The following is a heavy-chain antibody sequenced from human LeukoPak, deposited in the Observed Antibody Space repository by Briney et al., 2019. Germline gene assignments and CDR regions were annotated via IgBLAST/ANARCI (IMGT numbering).Heavy chain of an antibody. CDR2: ISDGGGRT. CDR3: AKTLTGYYTLDY. Sequence: GGSLRLSCAASGFTFSTYDMSWVRQAPGKGLAWVSTISDGGGRTNYADSVKGRFTISRDNSKNTLYLQMNSLRADDTAVYYCAKTLTGYYTLDYWGQGTLVIVSS. CDR1: GFTFSTYD. J-gene: IGHJ4*02. D-gene: IGHD3-9*01. V-gene: IGHV3-23*01.